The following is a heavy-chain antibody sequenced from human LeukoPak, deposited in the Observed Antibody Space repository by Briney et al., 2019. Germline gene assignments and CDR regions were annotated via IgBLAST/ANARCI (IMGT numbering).Heavy chain of an antibody. CDR3: ARDRPNSYQPGGY. J-gene: IGHJ4*02. D-gene: IGHD2-2*01. CDR2: MSYDGGDK. CDR1: GFAFSTYA. Sequence: GRSLRLSCAASGFAFSTYAMHWVRQAPGKGLEWLAFMSYDGGDKYYAESVKGRFTISRDNSKNTLYLQMNSLRADDTAVYYYARDRPNSYQPGGYWGQGTLVTVSS. V-gene: IGHV3-30*01.